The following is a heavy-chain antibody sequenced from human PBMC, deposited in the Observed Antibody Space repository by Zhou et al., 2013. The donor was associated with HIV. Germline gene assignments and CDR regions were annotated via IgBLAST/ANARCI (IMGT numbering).Heavy chain of an antibody. J-gene: IGHJ4*02. V-gene: IGHV1-8*01. CDR2: MNPDSGNT. CDR3: ARTTLYDRTGSYYGFDY. D-gene: IGHD3-22*01. CDR1: GYTFTSSD. Sequence: QVQLVQTGAEVRKPGASVKVSCKASGYTFTSSDINWVRQASGQGLEWMGWMNPDSGNTGYAQKFQGRVTMTRNTSINTAYMDLGSLRPEDTAMYYCARTTLYDRTGSYYGFDYWGQGTLVTVSS.